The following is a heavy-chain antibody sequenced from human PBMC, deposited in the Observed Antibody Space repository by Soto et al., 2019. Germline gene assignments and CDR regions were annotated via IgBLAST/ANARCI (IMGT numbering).Heavy chain of an antibody. CDR3: ARGLLSRYYYYGMDV. CDR1: CGTFSSYA. Sequence: AASVQVSCQASCGTFSSYAISWVRQAPGQGLEWMGGIIPIFGTANYAQKFQGRVTITADKSTSTAYMELSSLRSEDTAVYFCARGLLSRYYYYGMDVWGQGTTVTVSS. CDR2: IIPIFGTA. D-gene: IGHD2-2*01. V-gene: IGHV1-69*06. J-gene: IGHJ6*02.